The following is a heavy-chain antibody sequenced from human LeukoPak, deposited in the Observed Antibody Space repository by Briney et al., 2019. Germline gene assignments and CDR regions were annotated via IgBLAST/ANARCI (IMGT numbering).Heavy chain of an antibody. V-gene: IGHV4-39*01. Sequence: SETLSLTCTVSGGSISPSSYSWGWIGQPPGKGLEWIGSSYYNGRTYYNPSLKSRVTISVDTSKKQFSLNLSSVTAADTAVYYCARLEGARGRYWGQGTLVTVSS. CDR2: SYYNGRT. CDR3: ARLEGARGRY. CDR1: GGSISPSSYS. D-gene: IGHD1-26*01. J-gene: IGHJ4*02.